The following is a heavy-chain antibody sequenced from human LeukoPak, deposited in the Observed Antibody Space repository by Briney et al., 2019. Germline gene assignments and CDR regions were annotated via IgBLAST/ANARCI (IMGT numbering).Heavy chain of an antibody. CDR1: GDSVSSTNAA. D-gene: IGHD3-22*01. Sequence: SQTLSLTCAISGDSVSSTNAAWNWIRQSPSRVLEWLGRTYYRSKWYSDYAVSVRGRITINPDTSKDQFSLKVSSVPAADTAVYYCARGNFDSSGYYAYYMDVWGKGTTVTVSS. V-gene: IGHV6-1*01. CDR3: ARGNFDSSGYYAYYMDV. J-gene: IGHJ6*03. CDR2: TYYRSKWYS.